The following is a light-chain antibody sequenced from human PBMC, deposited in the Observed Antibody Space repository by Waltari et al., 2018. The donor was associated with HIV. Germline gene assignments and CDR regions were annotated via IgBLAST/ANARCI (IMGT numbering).Light chain of an antibody. CDR2: EVN. J-gene: IGLJ1*01. V-gene: IGLV2-14*01. CDR3: SSYTSSSTLDV. CDR1: RDDVGGYNF. Sequence: QSALTQPASVSGSPGQSITISCTGTRDDVGGYNFVSWYQQYPGKAPKLIIYEVNNRPSGVSDRFSGSKSGNTASLTISGLQAEDEADYYCSSYTSSSTLDVFGTGTEVTVL.